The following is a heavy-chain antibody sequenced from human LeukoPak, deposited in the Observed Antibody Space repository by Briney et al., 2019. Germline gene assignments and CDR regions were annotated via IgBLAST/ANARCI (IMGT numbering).Heavy chain of an antibody. CDR2: IWYDGSNK. V-gene: IGHV3-33*01. J-gene: IGHJ6*02. D-gene: IGHD3-10*01. CDR3: ARRADYYGSLNYGMDV. Sequence: PGGSLRLSCAASGFTFSSYGMHWVRQAPGKGLEWVAVIWYDGSNKYYADSVKGRFTISRDNSKNTLYLQMNSLRAEDTAVYYCARRADYYGSLNYGMDVWSQGTTVTVSS. CDR1: GFTFSSYG.